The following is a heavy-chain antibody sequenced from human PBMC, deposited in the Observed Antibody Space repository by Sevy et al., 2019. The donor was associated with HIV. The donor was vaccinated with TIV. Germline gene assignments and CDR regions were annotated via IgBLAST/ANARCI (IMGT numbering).Heavy chain of an antibody. CDR2: INPNSGGT. D-gene: IGHD6-19*01. Sequence: ASVKVSCKASGYTFTGYYMHWVRQAPGQGLEWMGWINPNSGGTNYAQKFQGWVTMTRDTSIRTAYMELSRLRSDDTAVYYCASGGDGTYSSGWYGYYYYYMDVWGKGTTVTVSS. V-gene: IGHV1-2*04. CDR1: GYTFTGYY. J-gene: IGHJ6*03. CDR3: ASGGDGTYSSGWYGYYYYYMDV.